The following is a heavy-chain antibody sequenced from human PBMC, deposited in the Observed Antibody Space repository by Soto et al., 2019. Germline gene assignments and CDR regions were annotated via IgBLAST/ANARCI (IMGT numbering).Heavy chain of an antibody. J-gene: IGHJ4*02. CDR2: ISSSSSYI. V-gene: IGHV3-21*01. Sequence: GGSLRFSCAASGFTFSSYSMNWVRQAPGKGLEWVSSISSSSSYIYYADSVKGRFTISRDNAKNSLYLQMNSLRAEDTAVYYCAREIMVRGVITTIDYWGQGTLVTVSS. D-gene: IGHD3-10*01. CDR1: GFTFSSYS. CDR3: AREIMVRGVITTIDY.